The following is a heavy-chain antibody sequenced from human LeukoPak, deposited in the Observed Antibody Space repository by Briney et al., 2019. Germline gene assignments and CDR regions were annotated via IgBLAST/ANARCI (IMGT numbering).Heavy chain of an antibody. CDR3: ARPDDYGGKPAAFNI. Sequence: GESLKTSCKGSGYTFITYWIGWVRQVPGKGLEWMGIIYPGDSNARYSPSFQGQVTISADKSINTAYLQWSSLKASDTAMYYCARPDDYGGKPAAFNIWGHGTMVTVSS. CDR1: GYTFITYW. CDR2: IYPGDSNA. D-gene: IGHD4-23*01. V-gene: IGHV5-51*01. J-gene: IGHJ3*02.